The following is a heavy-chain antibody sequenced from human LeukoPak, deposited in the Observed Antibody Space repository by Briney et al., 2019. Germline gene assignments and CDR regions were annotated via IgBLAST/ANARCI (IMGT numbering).Heavy chain of an antibody. CDR3: ARHSRGRWSVFDY. CDR1: GSTFSSYA. J-gene: IGHJ4*02. V-gene: IGHV3-23*01. Sequence: RGFRSLSGAALGSTFSSYATSWFRQAPGKGLEWFSGISGSGVNTYYADSVKGRFTISRDNSNNTLYLQMNSLRAEDTAVYYCARHSRGRWSVFDYWGQATLVT. CDR2: ISGSGVNT. D-gene: IGHD2-15*01.